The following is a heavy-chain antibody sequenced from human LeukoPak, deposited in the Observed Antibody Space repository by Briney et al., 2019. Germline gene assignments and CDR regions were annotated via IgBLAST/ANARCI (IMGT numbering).Heavy chain of an antibody. V-gene: IGHV4-39*01. CDR3: ASPYYLGRGAFDI. CDR1: GGSISSGDYY. D-gene: IGHD3-10*01. J-gene: IGHJ3*02. Sequence: SQTLSLTCTVSGGSISSGDYYWGWLRQPPGKGLEWLGSIYYSGSTYYNPSLKSRVTISVDTSKNQFSLKLSSVTAADTAVYYCASPYYLGRGAFDIWGQGTMVTVSS. CDR2: IYYSGST.